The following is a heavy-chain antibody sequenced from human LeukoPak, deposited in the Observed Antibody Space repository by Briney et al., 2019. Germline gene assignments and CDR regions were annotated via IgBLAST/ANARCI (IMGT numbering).Heavy chain of an antibody. Sequence: PGGSLRLSCAASGFTFSSYSMNWVRQAPGKGLEWVSSISSSSSYIYYADSVKGRFTISRDNAKNSLYLQMNSLRAEDTAVYYCAREGGRYYYDSSGFDYWGQGTLVTVSS. CDR2: ISSSSSYI. V-gene: IGHV3-21*04. CDR1: GFTFSSYS. J-gene: IGHJ4*02. CDR3: AREGGRYYYDSSGFDY. D-gene: IGHD3-22*01.